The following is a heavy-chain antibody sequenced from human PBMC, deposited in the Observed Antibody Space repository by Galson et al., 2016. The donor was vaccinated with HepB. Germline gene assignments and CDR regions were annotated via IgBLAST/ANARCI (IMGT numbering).Heavy chain of an antibody. CDR3: AAGYNWDF. Sequence: SETLSLTCSVSGGSISNYYCSWIRQSPGKGLEWIGYVPYSGSAKYNPSLKSRVTISADTSKNQFSLNLSSVTAADTAVYYCAAGYNWDFWGPGTLVSVS. D-gene: IGHD1-7*01. CDR2: VPYSGSA. J-gene: IGHJ1*01. V-gene: IGHV4-59*01. CDR1: GGSISNYY.